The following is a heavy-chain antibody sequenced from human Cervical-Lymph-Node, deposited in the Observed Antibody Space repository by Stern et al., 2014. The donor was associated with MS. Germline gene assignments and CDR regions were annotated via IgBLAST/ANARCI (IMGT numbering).Heavy chain of an antibody. CDR1: GYTFTSNQ. CDR2: LIPIGGRT. Sequence: QMQLVQSGTEVKKPGASVKISCKASGYTFTSNQINWVRQAPGQGLEWMGILIPIGGRTTCAQKFQGRVSMTRDTSTKTVYMELSSLTSEDTAVYYCARESGSYYDYFDSWGQGTLITVSS. D-gene: IGHD1-26*01. V-gene: IGHV1-46*01. CDR3: ARESGSYYDYFDS. J-gene: IGHJ4*02.